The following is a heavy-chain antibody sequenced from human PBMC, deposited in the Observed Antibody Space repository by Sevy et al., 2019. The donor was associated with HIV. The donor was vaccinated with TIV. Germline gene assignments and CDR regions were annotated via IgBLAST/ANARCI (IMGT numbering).Heavy chain of an antibody. CDR1: GFTFTNYV. CDR2: ISPSGSPI. V-gene: IGHV3-48*03. Sequence: LTCAASGFTFTNYVMNWVRQAPGKGLEWLSYISPSGSPIYYADSVKGRFTISRDNAKNSLYLQMNSLRADDTGLYYCARDLVTSTLTMDVWGQGTSVTVSS. J-gene: IGHJ6*02. CDR3: ARDLVTSTLTMDV. D-gene: IGHD2-15*01.